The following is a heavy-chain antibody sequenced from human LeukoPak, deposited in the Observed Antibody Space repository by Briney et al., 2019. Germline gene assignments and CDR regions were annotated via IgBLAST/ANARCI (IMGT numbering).Heavy chain of an antibody. V-gene: IGHV3-74*01. D-gene: IGHD2-2*01. CDR3: ARDISTSCCYGMDV. CDR1: GFTFSSYW. Sequence: GGSLRLSCAASGFTFSSYWMHWVRQAPGKGLVWVSRINTDGSSTSYADSVKGRFTISRDNAKNTLYLQMNSLRAEDTAVYYCARDISTSCCYGMDVWGQGTTVTVSS. CDR2: INTDGSST. J-gene: IGHJ6*02.